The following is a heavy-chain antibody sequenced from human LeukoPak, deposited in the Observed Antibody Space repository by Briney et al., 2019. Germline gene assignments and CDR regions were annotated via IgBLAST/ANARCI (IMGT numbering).Heavy chain of an antibody. CDR1: GFAFSTYG. J-gene: IGHJ4*02. D-gene: IGHD6-13*01. CDR3: ASAAGPFDN. Sequence: GGSLRLSCAASGFAFSTYGMHWVRQAPGKGLEWVAVIWFDGSNKYYADSVKGRFTISRDNSKNTLYLRMNSLRAEDTAVYYCASAAGPFDNWGQGTLSPSPQ. V-gene: IGHV3-33*01. CDR2: IWFDGSNK.